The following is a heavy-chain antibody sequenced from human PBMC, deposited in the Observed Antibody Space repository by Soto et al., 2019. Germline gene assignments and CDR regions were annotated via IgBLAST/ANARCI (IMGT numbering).Heavy chain of an antibody. CDR3: ARERCSGGSCYYYYYYYGMDV. CDR1: GDSVSSNSAA. V-gene: IGHV6-1*01. CDR2: TYYRSKWYN. J-gene: IGHJ6*02. D-gene: IGHD2-15*01. Sequence: SQTLSLTCAISGDSVSSNSAAWNWIRQSPSRGLEWLGRTYYRSKWYNDYAVSVKSRITINPDTSKNQFSLQLNSATPEDTAVYYCARERCSGGSCYYYYYYYGMDVWGQGTTVTVSS.